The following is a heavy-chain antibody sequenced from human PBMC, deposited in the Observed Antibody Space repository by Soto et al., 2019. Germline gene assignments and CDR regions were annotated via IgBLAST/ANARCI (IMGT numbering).Heavy chain of an antibody. J-gene: IGHJ4*02. CDR2: IWYDGSNK. D-gene: IGHD2-2*01. V-gene: IGHV3-33*01. CDR3: ARDRESVGPAGPNKVPAAILGY. Sequence: GGSLRLSCAASGFTFSSYGMHWVRQAPGKGLEWVAVIWYDGSNKYYADSVKGRFTISRDNSKNTLYLQMNSLRAEDTAVYYCARDRESVGPAGPNKVPAAILGYWGQGTLVTVSS. CDR1: GFTFSSYG.